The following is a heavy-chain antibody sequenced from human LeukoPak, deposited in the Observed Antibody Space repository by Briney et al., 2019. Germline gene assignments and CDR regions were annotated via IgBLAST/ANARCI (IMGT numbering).Heavy chain of an antibody. V-gene: IGHV1-18*01. D-gene: IGHD2-2*02. Sequence: ASVKVSCKASGYTFTSYGISWVRQAPGQGLEWMGWISAYNGNTNYAQKLQGRVTMTTDTSTSTAYMELRSLRSDDTAVYYCARDSLPYRSSTSCYTGYWGQGTLVTVSS. CDR1: GYTFTSYG. CDR3: ARDSLPYRSSTSCYTGY. J-gene: IGHJ4*02. CDR2: ISAYNGNT.